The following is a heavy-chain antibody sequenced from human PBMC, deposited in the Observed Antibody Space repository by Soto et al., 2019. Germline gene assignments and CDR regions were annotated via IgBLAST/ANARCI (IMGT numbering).Heavy chain of an antibody. CDR2: IKQDGSEK. CDR1: GFTFSSYW. Sequence: GGSLRLSCAASGFTFSSYWMSWVRQAPGNGLEWVANIKQDGSEKYYVDSVKGRFTISRDNAKNSLYLQMNSLRAEDTAVYYCARADTAMVTGYYGMDVWGQGTTDTVSS. D-gene: IGHD5-18*01. CDR3: ARADTAMVTGYYGMDV. J-gene: IGHJ6*02. V-gene: IGHV3-7*04.